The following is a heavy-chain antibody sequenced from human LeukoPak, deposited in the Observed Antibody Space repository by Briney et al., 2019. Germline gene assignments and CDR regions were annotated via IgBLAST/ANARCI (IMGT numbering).Heavy chain of an antibody. V-gene: IGHV3-21*01. CDR2: ISTASDYI. Sequence: GGSLRLSCAASGFTFSTYNMNWVRQAPGKGLEWVSSISTASDYIYYADSLKGRFTISRDNSKSTLYLQMNSLRAEDTAVYYCAKSEYYDSSGYYEGALYYWGQGTLVTVSS. D-gene: IGHD3-22*01. J-gene: IGHJ4*02. CDR1: GFTFSTYN. CDR3: AKSEYYDSSGYYEGALYY.